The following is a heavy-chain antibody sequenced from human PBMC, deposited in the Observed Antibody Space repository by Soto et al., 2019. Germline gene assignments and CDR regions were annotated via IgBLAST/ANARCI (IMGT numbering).Heavy chain of an antibody. CDR2: STSKARNYAT. CDR3: ARGFNSFDM. D-gene: IGHD1-20*01. CDR1: GFTFSAHY. Sequence: SLRLSCAISGFTFSAHYMDWVRQAPGKGLEWVGRSTSKARNYATEYAASLRGRFIISRDASENSLFLQMNSLESEDTAVYYCARGFNSFDMWGRGTMVTVSS. V-gene: IGHV3-72*01. J-gene: IGHJ3*02.